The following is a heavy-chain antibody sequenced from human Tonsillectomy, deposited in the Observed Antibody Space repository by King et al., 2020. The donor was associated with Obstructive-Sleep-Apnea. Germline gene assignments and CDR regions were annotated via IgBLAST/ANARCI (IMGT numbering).Heavy chain of an antibody. J-gene: IGHJ4*02. D-gene: IGHD6-19*01. CDR3: AKDRLVGQWLVDY. CDR2: ISYDGSNK. Sequence: VQLVESGGGVVQPGRSLRLSCAASGFTFSSYGMHWVRLAPGKGLEWVAVISYDGSNKYYADSVKGRFTISRDNSKNTLYLQMNSLRAEDTAVYYCAKDRLVGQWLVDYWGQGTLVTVSS. CDR1: GFTFSSYG. V-gene: IGHV3-30*18.